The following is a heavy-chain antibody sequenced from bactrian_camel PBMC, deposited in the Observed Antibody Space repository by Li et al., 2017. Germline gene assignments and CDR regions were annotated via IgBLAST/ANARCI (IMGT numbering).Heavy chain of an antibody. J-gene: IGHJ4*01. V-gene: IGHV3S55*01. Sequence: VQLVESGGSAVQAGGSLRLSCADSGHTLRSYCMGWFRQAPGKEREDVAVIESGGRTIYKDSVKGRFTISRDNAKNTLYLQMNSLKPGDTAVYYCAVDSKDGSCPREIAIWAQGTQVTVS. CDR3: AVDSKDGSCPREIAI. CDR2: IESGGRT. D-gene: IGHD6*01. CDR1: GHTLRSYC.